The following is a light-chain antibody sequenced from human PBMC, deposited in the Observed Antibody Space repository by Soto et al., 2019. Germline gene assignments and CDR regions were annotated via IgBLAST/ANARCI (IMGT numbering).Light chain of an antibody. CDR3: QHYQSGHPIT. CDR2: GAS. J-gene: IGKJ5*01. V-gene: IGKV3-20*01. Sequence: EIMLTQYPGTLALSRLERTTFXCRASESVNSWFLAWYQQKPGQAPRLLIYGASRRATGIPDRFTGSGSETSFTLTISRLEPEDFALYYCQHYQSGHPITFGQGTRLEIK. CDR1: ESVNSWF.